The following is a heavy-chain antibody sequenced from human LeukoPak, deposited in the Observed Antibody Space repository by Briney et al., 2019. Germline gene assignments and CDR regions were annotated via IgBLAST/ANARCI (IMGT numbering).Heavy chain of an antibody. CDR3: ARGRMWYSSGWYYFDY. V-gene: IGHV4-34*01. CDR2: INHSGST. J-gene: IGHJ4*02. Sequence: SETLSLTCAVYGGSFSGYYWSWIRQPPGKGLEWIGEINHSGSTNYNPSLKSRVTISVDTSKNQFSLKLSSVTAADTAVCYCARGRMWYSSGWYYFDYWGQGTLVTVSS. D-gene: IGHD6-19*01. CDR1: GGSFSGYY.